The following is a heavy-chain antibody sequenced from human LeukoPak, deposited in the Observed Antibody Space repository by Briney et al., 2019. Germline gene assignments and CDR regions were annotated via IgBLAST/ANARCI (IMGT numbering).Heavy chain of an antibody. D-gene: IGHD6-13*01. V-gene: IGHV3-74*01. CDR3: ARVGGSWVVFDY. CDR1: GFTFSSYW. J-gene: IGHJ4*02. CDR2: INSDGSST. Sequence: GGSLRLSCAASGFTFSSYWMHWVRHAPGKGLVWVSRINSDGSSTTYADSVKGRFTISRDNAKNTLYLQMNSLRAEDTAVYYCARVGGSWVVFDYWGQGTLVTVSS.